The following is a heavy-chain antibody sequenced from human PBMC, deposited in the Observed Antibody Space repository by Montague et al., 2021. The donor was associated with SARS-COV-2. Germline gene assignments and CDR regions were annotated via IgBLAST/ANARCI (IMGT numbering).Heavy chain of an antibody. CDR2: IDGDDDK. CDR3: ARIWGATRGDAFDI. CDR1: GFSLSTSGMC. V-gene: IGHV2-70*01. D-gene: IGHD1-26*01. Sequence: PALVKPTQTLTLTCTFSGFSLSTSGMCVSWIRQPPGRPLEWLAPIDGDDDKYYSTPLKTRLTISKDTSKNQVVLTMTNMDPVDTATYYCARIWGATRGDAFDIWGQGTTVTVSS. J-gene: IGHJ3*02.